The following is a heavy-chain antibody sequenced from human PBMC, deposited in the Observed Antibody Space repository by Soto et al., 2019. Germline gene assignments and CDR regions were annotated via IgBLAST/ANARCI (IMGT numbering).Heavy chain of an antibody. V-gene: IGHV4-30-2*01. CDR1: GGSISSGGYS. J-gene: IGHJ5*02. Sequence: PSETLSLTCAVSGGSISSGGYSWSWIRQPPGKGLEWIGYIYHSGSTYYNPSLKSRVTISVDRSKNQFSLKLSSVTAADTAVYYCARAPIYGDYGNWFDPWGQGTLVTVSS. D-gene: IGHD4-17*01. CDR2: IYHSGST. CDR3: ARAPIYGDYGNWFDP.